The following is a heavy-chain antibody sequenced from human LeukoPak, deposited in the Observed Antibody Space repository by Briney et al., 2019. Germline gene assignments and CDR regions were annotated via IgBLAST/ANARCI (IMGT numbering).Heavy chain of an antibody. Sequence: NASETLSLTCTVSGDSISSYYWSWIRQPPGKGLEWIGYIPYSGITNYNPSLKSRVTISVDTSKNQFSLKLNSVTVADAAVYYCARHELGINYYYGMDVWGQGTTVTVS. CDR3: ARHELGINYYYGMDV. CDR2: IPYSGIT. D-gene: IGHD1-26*01. CDR1: GDSISSYY. J-gene: IGHJ6*02. V-gene: IGHV4-59*08.